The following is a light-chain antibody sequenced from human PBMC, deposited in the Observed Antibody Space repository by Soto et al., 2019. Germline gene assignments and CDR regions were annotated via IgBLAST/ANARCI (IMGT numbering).Light chain of an antibody. CDR2: AAS. CDR1: QSVTSNY. V-gene: IGKV3-20*01. J-gene: IGKJ1*01. CDR3: QLYGSPSWT. Sequence: EIVLTQSPGTLSLSPGERATLSCSASQSVTSNYLAWYQQKPGQDPRILIFAASSRDTGIPDKVSGSGSGTDVTLTISRLEPDDFAVYYCQLYGSPSWTFGQGTKVDIK.